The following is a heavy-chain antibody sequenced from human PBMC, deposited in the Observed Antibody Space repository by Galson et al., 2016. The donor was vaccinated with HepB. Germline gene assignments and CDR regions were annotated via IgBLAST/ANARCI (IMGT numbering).Heavy chain of an antibody. Sequence: SLRLSCAASGFIVSDYWVHWVRQPPGKGLVWVSRISPDGTSTAYADSVKGRFPISRDNAKNTLYLQMNSLRAEDTAVYFCAAHKRQRVSDYEDYWGQGILVSVSS. CDR1: GFIVSDYW. CDR3: AAHKRQRVSDYEDY. V-gene: IGHV3-74*01. CDR2: ISPDGTST. J-gene: IGHJ4*02. D-gene: IGHD6-25*01.